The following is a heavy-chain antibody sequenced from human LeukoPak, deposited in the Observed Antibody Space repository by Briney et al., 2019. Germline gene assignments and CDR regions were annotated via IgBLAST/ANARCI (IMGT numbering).Heavy chain of an antibody. D-gene: IGHD6-19*01. J-gene: IGHJ4*02. CDR1: GDSVSSNSAA. CDR2: TYYRSQWYT. CDR3: AGGAVAHYDY. V-gene: IGHV6-1*01. Sequence: SQTLSLTCAISGDSVSSNSAAWNWIRQSPSRGLEWLGRTYYRSQWYTNYAVSVKSRITINSDTSKNQFSLQLSSATPEDTAVYYCAGGAVAHYDYWGQGTLVTVSS.